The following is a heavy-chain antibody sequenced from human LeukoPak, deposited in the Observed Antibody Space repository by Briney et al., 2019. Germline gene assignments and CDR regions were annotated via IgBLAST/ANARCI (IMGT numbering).Heavy chain of an antibody. CDR3: ARIITTYYYYGMDV. Sequence: SETLSLTCAVYGGSITGYYWSWIRQPPGKGLEWIGEINHSGSTNYNPSLKSRVTISVDTSKNQFSLKLSSVTAADTAVYYCARIITTYYYYGMDVWGQGTTVTVSS. CDR2: INHSGST. D-gene: IGHD3-22*01. V-gene: IGHV4-34*01. CDR1: GGSITGYY. J-gene: IGHJ6*02.